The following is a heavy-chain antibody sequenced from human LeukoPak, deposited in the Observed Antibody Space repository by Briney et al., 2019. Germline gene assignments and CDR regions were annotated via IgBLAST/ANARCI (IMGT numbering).Heavy chain of an antibody. D-gene: IGHD3-3*01. CDR2: ISSSSSYI. CDR1: GFTFSSDS. Sequence: PGGSLRLSCAASGFTFSSDSMNWVRQAPGKGLEWVSSISSSSSYIYYADSVKGRFTISRDNAKNSLYLQMNSLRAEDTAVYYCARAKNKGYYDSLGYYYMDVWGKGTTVTVSS. V-gene: IGHV3-21*01. J-gene: IGHJ6*03. CDR3: ARAKNKGYYDSLGYYYMDV.